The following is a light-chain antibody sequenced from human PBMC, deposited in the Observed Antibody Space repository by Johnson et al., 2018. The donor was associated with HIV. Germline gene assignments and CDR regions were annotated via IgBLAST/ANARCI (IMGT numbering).Light chain of an antibody. CDR2: DNN. V-gene: IGLV1-51*01. CDR3: GTWDSSLSTYV. Sequence: QLVLTQPPSVSAAPGQKVNISCSGSSSNIGNNYVSWYQQLPGTAPKLLIYDNNKRPSGIPDRFSGSKSGTSATLGIPALQTGDEADYYCGTWDSSLSTYVFGTGTKVTVL. CDR1: SSNIGNNY. J-gene: IGLJ1*01.